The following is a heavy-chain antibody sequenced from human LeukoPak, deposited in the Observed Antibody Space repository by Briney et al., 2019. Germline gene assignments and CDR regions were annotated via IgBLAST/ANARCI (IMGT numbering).Heavy chain of an antibody. CDR3: ATDGGSGTMYYFDY. CDR1: GFSFSNSG. Sequence: GGSLRLSCAASGFSFSNSGMHCVRQAPGKGLEWVAVMWYDGSNKYYADSVKGRFTISRDNSKNTLYLQMNSLRAEDTAVYYCATDGGSGTMYYFDYWGQGTLVTVSS. CDR2: MWYDGSNK. V-gene: IGHV3-33*01. D-gene: IGHD3-10*01. J-gene: IGHJ4*02.